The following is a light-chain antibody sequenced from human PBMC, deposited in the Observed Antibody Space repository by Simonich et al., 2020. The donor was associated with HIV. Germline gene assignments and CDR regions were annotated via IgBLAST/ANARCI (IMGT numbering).Light chain of an antibody. CDR1: SRDVGGYNY. V-gene: IGLV2-14*01. CDR3: SSYTSSSTWV. CDR2: DVS. J-gene: IGLJ3*02. Sequence: QSALTQPASVSGSPGQSITISCTGTSRDVGGYNYVSLYPQHPGKAPNLMIYDVSKRPSGVSNRFSGSKSCNTASLTISGLQAEDEADYYCSSYTSSSTWVFGGGTKLTVL.